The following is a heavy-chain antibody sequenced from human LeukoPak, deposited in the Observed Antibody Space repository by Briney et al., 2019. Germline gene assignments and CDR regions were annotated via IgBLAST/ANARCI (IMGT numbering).Heavy chain of an antibody. D-gene: IGHD6-19*01. J-gene: IGHJ6*03. CDR2: INAYNGNT. V-gene: IGHV1-18*01. CDR1: GYTFTSYG. CDR3: ARALQVAAIGRSPVHYMDV. Sequence: ASVKVSCKASGYTFTSYGISWVRQAPGQGLEWMGWINAYNGNTNYAQKLQGRVTMTTDTSTSTAYMELRSLRSDDTAVYYCARALQVAAIGRSPVHYMDVWGKGTTVTVSS.